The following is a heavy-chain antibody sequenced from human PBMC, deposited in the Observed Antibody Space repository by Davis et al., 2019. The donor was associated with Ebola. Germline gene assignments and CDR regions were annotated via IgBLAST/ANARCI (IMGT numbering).Heavy chain of an antibody. CDR3: ARDRIMVYAIAHLEFDY. CDR1: GFTVNSNY. V-gene: IGHV3-66*01. Sequence: GESLKISCAASGFTVNSNYMSWVRQAPGKGLEWVSVIYSGVSTYYADSVKGRFTISRDNSKNTLYLQMNSLRAEDTAVYYCARDRIMVYAIAHLEFDYWGQGTLVTVSS. J-gene: IGHJ4*02. CDR2: IYSGVST. D-gene: IGHD2-8*01.